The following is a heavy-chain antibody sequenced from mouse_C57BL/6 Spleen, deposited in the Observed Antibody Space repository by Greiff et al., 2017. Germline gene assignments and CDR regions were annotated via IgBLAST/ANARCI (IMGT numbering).Heavy chain of an antibody. D-gene: IGHD1-1*01. Sequence: EVKLMESGPELVKPGASVKMSCKASGYTFTDYNMNWVKQSHGKSLEWIGYINPNNGGTSYNQKFKGKATLTVNKSSSTAYMELRSLTSEDSAVYYCARVDYYGSRKTWLAYWGQGTLVTVSA. V-gene: IGHV1-22*01. J-gene: IGHJ3*01. CDR1: GYTFTDYN. CDR2: INPNNGGT. CDR3: ARVDYYGSRKTWLAY.